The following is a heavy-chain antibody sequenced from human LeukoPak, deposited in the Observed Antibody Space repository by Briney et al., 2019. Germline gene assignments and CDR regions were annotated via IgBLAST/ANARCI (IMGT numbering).Heavy chain of an antibody. CDR2: ISAYNGNT. CDR3: ARLYYDSSGYYQPDLDY. Sequence: ASVKVSCNTSGYTFSNYDINWVRQAPGQGLEWMGWISAYNGNTNYAQKLQGRVTMTTDTSTSTAYMELRSLRSDDTAVYYCARLYYDSSGYYQPDLDYWGQGTLVTVSS. D-gene: IGHD3-22*01. CDR1: GYTFSNYD. V-gene: IGHV1-18*01. J-gene: IGHJ4*02.